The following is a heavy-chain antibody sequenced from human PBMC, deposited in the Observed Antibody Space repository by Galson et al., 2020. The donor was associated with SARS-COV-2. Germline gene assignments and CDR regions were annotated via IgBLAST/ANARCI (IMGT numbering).Heavy chain of an antibody. Sequence: SQTLSLTCAVSGYSISTTNYWGWVRQPPGKGLEWIGSIYPSGSTSYNPSLKSRVTISVDTSKNQFSLRLDSVTAADTAFYYCARQGVNMIVLVTVPGWYFDLWGRGTLVTVSS. J-gene: IGHJ2*01. CDR1: GYSISTTNY. CDR2: IYPSGST. V-gene: IGHV4-38-2*01. CDR3: ARQGVNMIVLVTVPGWYFDL. D-gene: IGHD3-22*01.